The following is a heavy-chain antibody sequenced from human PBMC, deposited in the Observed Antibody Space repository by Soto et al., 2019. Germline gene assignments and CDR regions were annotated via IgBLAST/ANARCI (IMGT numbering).Heavy chain of an antibody. D-gene: IGHD2-15*01. CDR3: ARDPGQLGYCTGGSCYSSNWFDP. J-gene: IGHJ5*02. CDR1: GGTFSSYA. V-gene: IGHV1-69*01. Sequence: QVQLVQSGAEVKKPGSSVKVSCKASGGTFSSYAISWVRQAPGQGLEWIGGIIPIFGTANYAQKFQGRVTITADESTSTAYMELSSLRSEDTAVYYCARDPGQLGYCTGGSCYSSNWFDPWGQGTLVTVSS. CDR2: IIPIFGTA.